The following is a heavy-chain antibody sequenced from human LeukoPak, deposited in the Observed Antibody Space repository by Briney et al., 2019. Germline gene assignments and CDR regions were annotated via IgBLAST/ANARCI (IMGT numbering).Heavy chain of an antibody. CDR1: GGSFSGYY. CDR2: INHSGST. J-gene: IGHJ4*02. CDR3: ARGWGDIVVVPAAMEFDY. Sequence: SETLSLTCAVYGGSFSGYYWSWIRQPPGKGLEWIGEINHSGSTNYNPSLKSRVTISVDTSKNQFSLKLSSVTAADTAVYYCARGWGDIVVVPAAMEFDYWGQGTLVTVSS. D-gene: IGHD2-2*01. V-gene: IGHV4-34*01.